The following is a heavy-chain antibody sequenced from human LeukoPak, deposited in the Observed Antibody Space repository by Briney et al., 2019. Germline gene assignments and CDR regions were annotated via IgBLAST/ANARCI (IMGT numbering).Heavy chain of an antibody. Sequence: ASVKVSCKASGYTFTSYGISWVRQAPGQGLEWMGWISAYNGNTNYAQKLQGRVTMTTDTSTSTAYMELRSLRSDDTAVYYCAKSKNYYGSGSPFTYYFDYWGQGTLVTVSS. CDR3: AKSKNYYGSGSPFTYYFDY. J-gene: IGHJ4*02. V-gene: IGHV1-18*01. CDR2: ISAYNGNT. CDR1: GYTFTSYG. D-gene: IGHD3-10*01.